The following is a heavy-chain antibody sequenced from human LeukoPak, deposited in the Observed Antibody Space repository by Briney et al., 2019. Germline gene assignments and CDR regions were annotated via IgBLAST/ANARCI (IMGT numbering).Heavy chain of an antibody. V-gene: IGHV3-7*01. CDR3: ARDDTVTTRVGFID. CDR1: GFTFSSYW. J-gene: IGHJ4*02. Sequence: GGSLRLSCAASGFTFSSYWMSWVRQAPGKRLEWVANIKQDGSEKYYVDSVKGRFTISRDNTKNSLYLQMSSLRAEDTAVYYCARDDTVTTRVGFIDWGQGTLVTVSS. CDR2: IKQDGSEK. D-gene: IGHD4-17*01.